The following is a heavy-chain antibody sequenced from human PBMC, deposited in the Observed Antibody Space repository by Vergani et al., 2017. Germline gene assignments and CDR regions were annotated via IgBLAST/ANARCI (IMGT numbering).Heavy chain of an antibody. V-gene: IGHV1-69*08. J-gene: IGHJ5*02. CDR1: GATFRSNT. CDR3: ARDLGYYGSGSSGSWFDP. D-gene: IGHD3-10*01. Sequence: QVQLVQSGAEVKKPGSSVKVSCKASGATFRSNTISWVRQVPGQGLEWMGRIIPVLGKTKYAQDFQGRLTITADTSTSTAYMELTSLRSQDTAVYYCARDLGYYGSGSSGSWFDPWGQGTLVTVSS. CDR2: IIPVLGKT.